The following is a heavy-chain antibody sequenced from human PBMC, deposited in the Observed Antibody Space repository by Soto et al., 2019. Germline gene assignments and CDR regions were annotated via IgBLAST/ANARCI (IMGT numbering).Heavy chain of an antibody. CDR2: ISAYNGNT. D-gene: IGHD1-26*01. CDR3: ARVLKGGSGSYYYYYGMDV. J-gene: IGHJ6*02. Sequence: ASVKVSCKASGYTFTSYGISWVRQAPGQGLEWMGWISAYNGNTNYAQKLQGRVTMTTDTSTSTAYMELRSLRSDDTAVYYCARVLKGGSGSYYYYYGMDVWGQGTTVTVSS. V-gene: IGHV1-18*01. CDR1: GYTFTSYG.